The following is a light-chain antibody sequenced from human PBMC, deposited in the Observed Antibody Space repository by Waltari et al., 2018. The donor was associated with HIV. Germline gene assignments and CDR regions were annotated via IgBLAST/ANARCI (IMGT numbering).Light chain of an antibody. CDR2: DVS. V-gene: IGLV2-14*03. Sequence: QSALTQPASVSGSPGQSITISCTGTSSDVGGYQYFSWYQQHPGKAPKLMIFDVSNWPSGVSNRFSGSKSGNTASLTISGLQAEDEAHYFCSSYTSTTTLVVFGGGTKLTVL. CDR1: SSDVGGYQY. CDR3: SSYTSTTTLVV. J-gene: IGLJ3*02.